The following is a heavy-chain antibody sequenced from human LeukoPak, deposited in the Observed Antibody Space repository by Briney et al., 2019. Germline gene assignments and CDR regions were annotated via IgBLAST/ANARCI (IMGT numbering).Heavy chain of an antibody. CDR2: IWYDGRNK. Sequence: PGRSLTLSCAASGFTFSNYGMHWVRQAPGKGLEWVAVIWYDGRNKYYSDSVKGRFTISRDNSENTLYLQMNSLRAEDTAVYYCARELVPYYYDSSGYYRDAFDIWGQGTMVTVSS. CDR3: ARELVPYYYDSSGYYRDAFDI. J-gene: IGHJ3*02. CDR1: GFTFSNYG. V-gene: IGHV3-33*01. D-gene: IGHD3-22*01.